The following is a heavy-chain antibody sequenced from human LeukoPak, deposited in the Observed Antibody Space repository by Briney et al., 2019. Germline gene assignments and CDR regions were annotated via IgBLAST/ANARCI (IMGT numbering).Heavy chain of an antibody. Sequence: PGGSVRLSCAASGFTFSIYAMNGVRQARGKGLEYVSTISGICGTTYYADSVKGRFTISRDNSKNTLNLQMNSLTAEDTAVYYCANRSPVYYMDVWGKGTTVTVSS. V-gene: IGHV3-23*01. J-gene: IGHJ6*03. CDR1: GFTFSIYA. CDR2: ISGICGTT. CDR3: ANRSPVYYMDV.